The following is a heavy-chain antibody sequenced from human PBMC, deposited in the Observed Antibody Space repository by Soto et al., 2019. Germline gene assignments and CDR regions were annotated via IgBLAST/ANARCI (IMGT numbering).Heavy chain of an antibody. V-gene: IGHV3-64*02. CDR1: GFTFSTYA. Sequence: SLRLSFASAGFTFSTYAMHWVRQAPGKGLEYFSAISSNGGSTYYVDSVNGIFTISRDNSKNTLYLQMGSLRAEDMAVYYCARGPYYDPIHYFDYWGQGALVTVSS. CDR2: ISSNGGST. J-gene: IGHJ4*02. D-gene: IGHD3-3*01. CDR3: ARGPYYDPIHYFDY.